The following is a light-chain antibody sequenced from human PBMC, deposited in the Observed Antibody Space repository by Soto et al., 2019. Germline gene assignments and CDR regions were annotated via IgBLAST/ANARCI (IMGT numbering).Light chain of an antibody. CDR1: QDIRRH. Sequence: ENVLPQSHGTMSLSPGASLTLSRRASQDIRRHLAWYQQNPGQAHRLLIFDASSRATGIPDRFSGSGSGTDFTLRISRLEPEEFAVYYCKKYGTSPRTVGQGNKVAIK. V-gene: IGKV3-20*01. J-gene: IGKJ1*01. CDR2: DAS. CDR3: KKYGTSPRT.